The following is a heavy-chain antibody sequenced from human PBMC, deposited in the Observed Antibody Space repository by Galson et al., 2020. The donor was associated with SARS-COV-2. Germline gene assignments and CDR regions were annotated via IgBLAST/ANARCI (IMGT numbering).Heavy chain of an antibody. V-gene: IGHV4-61*02. CDR3: ARRPGALYYYYMDV. D-gene: IGHD7-27*01. J-gene: IGHJ6*03. CDR2: IYTSGST. CDR1: GGSISSGSYY. Sequence: SETLSLTCTVSGGSISSGSYYWSWIRQPAGKGLEWIGRIYTSGSTNYNPSLKSRVTISVDTSKNQFSLKLSSVTAADTAVYYCARRPGALYYYYMDVWGKGTTVTVSS.